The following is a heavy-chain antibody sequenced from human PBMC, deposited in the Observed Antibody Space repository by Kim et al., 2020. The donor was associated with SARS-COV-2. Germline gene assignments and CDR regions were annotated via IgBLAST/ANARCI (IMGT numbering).Heavy chain of an antibody. CDR3: ARGRPNYGSGRNMVPSFFDY. D-gene: IGHD3-10*01. CDR1: GGSFSGYY. J-gene: IGHJ4*02. Sequence: SETLSLTCAVYGGSFSGYYWSWIRQPPGKGLEWIGEINHSGSTNYNPSLKSRVTISVDTSKNQFSLKLSSVTAADTAVYYCARGRPNYGSGRNMVPSFFDYWGQGTLVTVSS. V-gene: IGHV4-34*01. CDR2: INHSGST.